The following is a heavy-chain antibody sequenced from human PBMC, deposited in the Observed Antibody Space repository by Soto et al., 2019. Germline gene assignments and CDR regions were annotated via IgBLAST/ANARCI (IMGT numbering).Heavy chain of an antibody. Sequence: QVQLVQSGAEVKKPGSSVTVSCKASGGTSSSYTISWVRQAPGQGLEWMGGIMPIFGTANYAQKFQGRVTITADESTSTAYMELSSLRSEDTAVYYCARGNHRWLQLWYFDLWGRGTLVTVSS. D-gene: IGHD5-12*01. J-gene: IGHJ2*01. CDR3: ARGNHRWLQLWYFDL. CDR1: GGTSSSYT. V-gene: IGHV1-69*12. CDR2: IMPIFGTA.